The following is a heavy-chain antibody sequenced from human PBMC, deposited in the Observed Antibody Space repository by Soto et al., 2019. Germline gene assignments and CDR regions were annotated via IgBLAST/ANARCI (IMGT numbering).Heavy chain of an antibody. V-gene: IGHV4-59*01. D-gene: IGHD2-8*01. J-gene: IGHJ4*02. Sequence: PSETLSLTCTVSGGSITSYYWSWIRQPPGKGLEWIGYIYYRGSTNYNPSLKSRVTISVDTSKNQFSLKLSSVTAADTAVYYCARRYAGNFDYWGQGTLVTVSS. CDR3: ARRYAGNFDY. CDR2: IYYRGST. CDR1: GGSITSYY.